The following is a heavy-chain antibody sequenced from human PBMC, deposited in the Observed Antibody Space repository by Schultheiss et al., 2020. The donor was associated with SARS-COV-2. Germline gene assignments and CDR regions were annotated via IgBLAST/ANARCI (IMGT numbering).Heavy chain of an antibody. CDR1: GYTFTGYY. J-gene: IGHJ3*02. V-gene: IGHV1-2*02. CDR2: INPNSGGT. CDR3: ARVSMTGGDAFDI. Sequence: ASVKVSCKASGYTFTGYYMHWVRQAPGQGLEWMGWINPNSGGTNYAQKFQGRVTMTRDTSTNTVYVELSSLRSEDTAVYYCARVSMTGGDAFDIWGQGTMVTVSS. D-gene: IGHD1-26*01.